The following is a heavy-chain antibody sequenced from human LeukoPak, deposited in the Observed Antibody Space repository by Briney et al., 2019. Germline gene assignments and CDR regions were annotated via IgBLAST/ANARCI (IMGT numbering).Heavy chain of an antibody. CDR2: INPNSGRT. V-gene: IGHV1-2*02. CDR1: GFTFSGSG. J-gene: IGHJ4*02. CDR3: ARGPDSGVNYPFDF. D-gene: IGHD3-22*01. Sequence: PGESLRLSCAASGFTFSGSGMHWVRQAPGQGLEWMGWINPNSGRTNYAQKFQGRVTMTRDPSISTAYMDLGRMRSDDTAVYYCARGPDSGVNYPFDFWGQGTLVTVSS.